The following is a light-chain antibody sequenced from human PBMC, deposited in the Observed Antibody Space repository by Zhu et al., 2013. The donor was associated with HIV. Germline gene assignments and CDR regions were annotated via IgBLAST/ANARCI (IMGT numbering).Light chain of an antibody. V-gene: IGLV2-14*01. Sequence: QSALIQPASVSGSPGQSITISCTGTSSDVGGYNYVSWYQQHPGKAPKLMIFEVSSRPSGVSNRFSGSKSGNTASLTISGLQAEDEADYYCSSYTSSSTLEVFGGGTKLTVL. CDR3: SSYTSSSTLEV. CDR2: EVS. J-gene: IGLJ3*02. CDR1: SSDVGGYNY.